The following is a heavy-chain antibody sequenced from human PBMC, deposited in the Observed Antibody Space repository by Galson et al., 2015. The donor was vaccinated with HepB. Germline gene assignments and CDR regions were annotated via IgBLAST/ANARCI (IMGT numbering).Heavy chain of an antibody. CDR3: TAFRDTSNYRFDY. D-gene: IGHD3-9*01. J-gene: IGHJ4*02. V-gene: IGHV3-15*07. Sequence: SLRLSCAASGFTLTNAWMKWVRQAPGKGLEWVGRLKSKASGGTTDYAAHMKGRFTNASDDSKNTLFLEMNSLKPEDTAVYYCTAFRDTSNYRFDYWGQGTLVTVSS. CDR2: LKSKASGGTT. CDR1: GFTLTNAW.